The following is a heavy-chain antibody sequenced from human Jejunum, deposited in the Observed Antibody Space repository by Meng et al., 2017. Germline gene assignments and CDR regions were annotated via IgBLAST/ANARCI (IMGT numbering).Heavy chain of an antibody. Sequence: SAQGLVQHSGPLSLTCAVAGGPITNNNWWRWVRQPPGKVLEWIGEISHTGRIHYNPSLKSRVTMSLDKSKNQFSLDLTSVTGADTAVYYCARDLLDPNIAATGWFDPWGQGTLVTVSS. CDR1: GGPITNNNW. V-gene: IGHV4-4*02. CDR2: ISHTGRI. D-gene: IGHD2/OR15-2a*01. CDR3: ARDLLDPNIAATGWFDP. J-gene: IGHJ5*02.